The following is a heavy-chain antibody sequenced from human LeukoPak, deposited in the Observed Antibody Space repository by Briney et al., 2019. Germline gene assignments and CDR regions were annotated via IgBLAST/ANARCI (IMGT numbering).Heavy chain of an antibody. CDR1: GLTFSTYD. CDR3: AKDLTYTSQGGSDS. V-gene: IGHV3-30*02. D-gene: IGHD3-16*01. CDR2: IRYDGNSE. Sequence: PGGSLRLSCTASGLTFSTYDMHWVRQAPGKGLQWVTFIRYDGNSESYADSVKGRFIISRDNSKNTLYLQMNSLRAEDTALYFCAKDLTYTSQGGSDSWGQGTLVIVSS. J-gene: IGHJ4*02.